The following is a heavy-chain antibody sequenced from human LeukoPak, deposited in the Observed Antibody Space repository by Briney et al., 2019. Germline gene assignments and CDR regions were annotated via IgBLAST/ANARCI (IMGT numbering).Heavy chain of an antibody. J-gene: IGHJ4*02. CDR3: ARHNSSSWYQYYFDY. V-gene: IGHV4-39*01. CDR2: IYYSGST. Sequence: SETLSLTCTVSGGSISSSSYYWGWIRQPPGKGLEWIGSIYYSGSTYYNPSLKSRVTISVDTSKNQFSLKLSSATAADTAVYYCARHNSSSWYQYYFDYWGQGTLVTVSS. D-gene: IGHD6-13*01. CDR1: GGSISSSSYY.